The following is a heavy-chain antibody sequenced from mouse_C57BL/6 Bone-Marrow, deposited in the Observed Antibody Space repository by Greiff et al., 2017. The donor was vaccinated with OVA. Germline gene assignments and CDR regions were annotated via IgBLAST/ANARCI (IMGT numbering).Heavy chain of an antibody. J-gene: IGHJ3*01. CDR3: TRGGATAWFAY. V-gene: IGHV1-15*01. CDR2: IDPETGGT. Sequence: QVQLKESGAELVRPGASVTLSCKASGYTFTDYEMHWVKQTPVHGLEWIGAIDPETGGTAYNQKFKGKAILTADKSSRTAYMELRSLTSEDSADYYCTRGGATAWFAYWGQGTLVTVSA. D-gene: IGHD3-1*01. CDR1: GYTFTDYE.